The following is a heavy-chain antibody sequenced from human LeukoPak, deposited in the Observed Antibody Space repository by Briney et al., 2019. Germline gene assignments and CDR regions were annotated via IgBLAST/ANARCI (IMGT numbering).Heavy chain of an antibody. J-gene: IGHJ6*03. CDR3: ARDRKQTDCSSTSCYTYYYYYMDV. CDR1: GGTFSSYA. D-gene: IGHD2-2*02. Sequence: SVKVSCKASGGTFSSYAISWVRQAPGQGLEWMGGIIPIFGTANYAQKFQGRVTITGDESTSTAYMELSSLRSEDTAVYYCARDRKQTDCSSTSCYTYYYYYMDVWGKGTTVTVSS. V-gene: IGHV1-69*13. CDR2: IIPIFGTA.